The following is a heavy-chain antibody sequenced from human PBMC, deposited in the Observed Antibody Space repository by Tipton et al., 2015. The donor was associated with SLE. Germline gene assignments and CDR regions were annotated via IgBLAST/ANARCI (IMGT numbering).Heavy chain of an antibody. CDR2: ISNSGST. V-gene: IGHV4-4*02. CDR1: GDSITSNNW. J-gene: IGHJ4*02. CDR3: ARDMGGPFDH. Sequence: TLSLTCVVSGDSITSNNWWSWVRQPPGKGLEWIGYISNSGSTHYNPSLKSRVTISVDTAKNQLSLKLASVTAADTAVYYCARDMGGPFDHWGQGTLVTVSS. D-gene: IGHD3-16*01.